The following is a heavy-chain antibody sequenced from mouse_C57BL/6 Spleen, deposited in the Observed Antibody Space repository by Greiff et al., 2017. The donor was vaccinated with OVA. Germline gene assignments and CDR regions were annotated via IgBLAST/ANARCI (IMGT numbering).Heavy chain of an antibody. D-gene: IGHD2-4*01. CDR3: ARRIDDYLYAMDY. Sequence: EVKLVESGPELVKPGASVKIPCKASGYTFTDYNMDWVKQSHGKSLEWIGDINPNNGGTIYNQKFKGKATLTVDKSSSTAYMELRRLTSEDTAVYYCARRIDDYLYAMDYWGQGTSVTVSS. CDR2: INPNNGGT. V-gene: IGHV1-18*01. J-gene: IGHJ4*01. CDR1: GYTFTDYN.